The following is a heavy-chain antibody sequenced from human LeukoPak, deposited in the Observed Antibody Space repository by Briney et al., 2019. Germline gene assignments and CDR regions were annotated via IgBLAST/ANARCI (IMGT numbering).Heavy chain of an antibody. D-gene: IGHD2-21*02. CDR1: GFTFRNYG. V-gene: IGHV3-33*01. CDR3: TSWGDTTAEYFQR. CDR2: IWYDGSNK. Sequence: GGSLRLSCAASGFTFRNYGMNWVRQAPGKGLEWVTIIWYDGSNKYYADSVKGRFIISRDNSKNTLYLQMNSLRVEDTAVYYCTSWGDTTAEYFQRWGQGTLVTVSS. J-gene: IGHJ1*01.